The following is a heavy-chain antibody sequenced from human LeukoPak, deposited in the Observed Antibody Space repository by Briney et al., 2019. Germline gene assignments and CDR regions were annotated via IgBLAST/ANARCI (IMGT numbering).Heavy chain of an antibody. D-gene: IGHD3-10*01. CDR3: ARGPDSGSYYAWFDP. CDR1: GGSFNGYF. Sequence: SETLSLTCAVYGGSFNGYFWSWIRQPPGKGLEWIGEINHSGSPNYNPSLKSRVTISVDTSKNQVSLKLNSVTAADTAVYYCARGPDSGSYYAWFDPWGQGTLVTVSS. V-gene: IGHV4-34*01. CDR2: INHSGSP. J-gene: IGHJ5*02.